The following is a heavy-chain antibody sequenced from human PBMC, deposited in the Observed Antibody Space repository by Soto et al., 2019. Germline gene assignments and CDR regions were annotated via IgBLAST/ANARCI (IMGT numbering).Heavy chain of an antibody. V-gene: IGHV4-59*01. Sequence: PSETLSLTCTVSGGSISSYYWSWIQQPPGKGLEWIGYIYYSGSTNYNPSLKSRVTISVDTSKNQFSLKLSSVTAADTAVYYCARGEGFDWLLYPYYFDYWGQGTLVTVSS. CDR3: ARGEGFDWLLYPYYFDY. CDR2: IYYSGST. J-gene: IGHJ4*02. D-gene: IGHD3-9*01. CDR1: GGSISSYY.